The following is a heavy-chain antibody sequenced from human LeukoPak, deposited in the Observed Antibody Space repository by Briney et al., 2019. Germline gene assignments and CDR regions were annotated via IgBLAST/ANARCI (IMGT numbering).Heavy chain of an antibody. V-gene: IGHV6-1*01. Sequence: SQTLSLTCAISGDTVSTNSVGRHWIRQSPSRGLEWLGKTYYRSKWYNDFAVSVKSRMTINPDTSRNQFSLQLNSVTPEDTAVYYCARTYSYGFDYWGQGTLVIVSS. CDR3: ARTYSYGFDY. J-gene: IGHJ4*02. CDR1: GDTVSTNSVG. D-gene: IGHD5-18*01. CDR2: TYYRSKWYN.